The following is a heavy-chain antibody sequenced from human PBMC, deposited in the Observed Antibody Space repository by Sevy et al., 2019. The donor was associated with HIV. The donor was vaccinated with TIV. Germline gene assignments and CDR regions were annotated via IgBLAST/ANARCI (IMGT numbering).Heavy chain of an antibody. CDR2: IRTTVNGGTA. CDR1: GGSFSGYY. CDR3: TRDESDLDAFDI. V-gene: IGHV3-49*03. J-gene: IGHJ3*02. Sequence: LSLTCGVYGGSFSGYYWSWIRQPPGKGLEWIGFIRTTVNGGTAEYAASVEGRFTISRYDSRSIAYLQMNNLKTEDTAVYYCTRDESDLDAFDIWGQGTMVTVSS. D-gene: IGHD2-21*02.